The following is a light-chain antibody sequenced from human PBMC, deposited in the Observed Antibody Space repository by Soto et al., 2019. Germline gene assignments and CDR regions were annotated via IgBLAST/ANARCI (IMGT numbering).Light chain of an antibody. CDR3: YTYAGGSTYL. V-gene: IGLV2-23*01. CDR2: EDI. J-gene: IGLJ1*01. Sequence: QSALTHPASVSGSPGQSITISCTGTSSDVGSYSLLSWYQHHPGKAPKLIIYEDIKGPSGVSNRFSGSKSGNTASLRISGLQAEDEADYYCYTYAGGSTYLFGTGTKLTVL. CDR1: SSDVGSYSL.